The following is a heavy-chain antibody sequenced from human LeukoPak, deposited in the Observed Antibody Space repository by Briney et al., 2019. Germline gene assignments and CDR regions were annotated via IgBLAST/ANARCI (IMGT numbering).Heavy chain of an antibody. CDR3: ARLGQPNAFDI. J-gene: IGHJ3*02. CDR2: FHYSGST. D-gene: IGHD3-16*01. Sequence: KPSETLSLTCTVSGGSISNYYWSWIRQPPGKGLECIGYFHYSGSTNYNPSLKSRVTISVDTSKNQFSLKLSSVTAAVTAVYYCARLGQPNAFDIWGQGTMVTVSS. V-gene: IGHV4-59*08. CDR1: GGSISNYY.